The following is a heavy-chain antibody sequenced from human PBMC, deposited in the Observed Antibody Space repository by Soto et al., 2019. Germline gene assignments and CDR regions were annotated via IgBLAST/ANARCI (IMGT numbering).Heavy chain of an antibody. V-gene: IGHV1-69*06. CDR1: GATFSSFA. Sequence: SVKVSCKASGATFSSFAISWVRQAPGQGLEWMGGIIPIFATPTYAQKFQGRVTVIADKSTSTAYMELRSLRSEDTAIYYCARDGELLDSSGYSHPGFVSWGQGTLVTVFS. CDR3: ARDGELLDSSGYSHPGFVS. CDR2: IIPIFATP. D-gene: IGHD3-22*01. J-gene: IGHJ4*02.